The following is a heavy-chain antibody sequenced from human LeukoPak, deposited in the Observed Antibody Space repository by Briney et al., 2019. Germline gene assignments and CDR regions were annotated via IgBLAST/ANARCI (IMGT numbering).Heavy chain of an antibody. Sequence: GGSLRLSYAASGFTLSSYSMNWVRQAPGKGLEWISSISSSSIYIYYADSMKGRFTISRDNARNSLYLQMNSLRAEDTAVYYCAREITVLRGGPRGKDYWGQGTLVTVSS. J-gene: IGHJ4*02. D-gene: IGHD3-10*01. CDR1: GFTLSSYS. V-gene: IGHV3-21*01. CDR3: AREITVLRGGPRGKDY. CDR2: ISSSSIYI.